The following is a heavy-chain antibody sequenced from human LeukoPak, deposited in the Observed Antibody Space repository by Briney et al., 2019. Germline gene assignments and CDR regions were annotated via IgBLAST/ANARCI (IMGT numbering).Heavy chain of an antibody. V-gene: IGHV3-21*01. CDR2: ISGSGSHT. D-gene: IGHD1-26*01. CDR3: AAGRWELLRMDH. CDR1: GFIFSSFT. Sequence: GGSLRLSCVLSGFIFSSFTMHWVRQAPGKGLEWVSSISGSGSHTYHGDSLKGRFTVSRDNAKNSLYLQMNSLRVDDTAVYYCAAGRWELLRMDHWGQGALVTVSS. J-gene: IGHJ4*02.